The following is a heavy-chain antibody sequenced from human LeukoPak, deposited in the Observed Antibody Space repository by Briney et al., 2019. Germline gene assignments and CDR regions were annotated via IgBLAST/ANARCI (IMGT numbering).Heavy chain of an antibody. D-gene: IGHD2-2*01. Sequence: ASVKVSCKVSGYTLTELSMHWVRQAPGKGLEWMGGIDPEDGETIYAQKFQGRVTMTEDTSTDTAYMELSSLRSEDTAVYYCATVLCSSTSCYLGAFDIWGQGTMVTVSS. CDR1: GYTLTELS. J-gene: IGHJ3*02. V-gene: IGHV1-24*01. CDR2: IDPEDGET. CDR3: ATVLCSSTSCYLGAFDI.